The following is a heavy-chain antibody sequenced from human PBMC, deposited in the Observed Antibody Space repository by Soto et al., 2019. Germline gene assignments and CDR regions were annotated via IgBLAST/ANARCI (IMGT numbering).Heavy chain of an antibody. D-gene: IGHD2-21*01. CDR1: GDSIRSGNYY. V-gene: IGHV4-30-4*01. CDR3: ASSKYDVVAGSVWFDP. CDR2: IFYSGST. J-gene: IGHJ5*02. Sequence: PSETLSLTCTVSGDSIRSGNYYWSWIRQPPGKGLEWIGNIFYSGSTYYNPSLKTRLTISVDTSKNQFPLRLNSVTAADTAVYFCASSKYDVVAGSVWFDPWGQGTLVTAPQ.